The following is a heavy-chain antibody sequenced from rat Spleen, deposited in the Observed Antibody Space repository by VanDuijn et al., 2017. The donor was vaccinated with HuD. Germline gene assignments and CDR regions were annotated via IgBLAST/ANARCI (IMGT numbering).Heavy chain of an antibody. J-gene: IGHJ1*01. CDR1: GFTFSSFP. D-gene: IGHD1-11*01. CDR2: ISTSGGST. V-gene: IGHV5-46*01. Sequence: EVQLVESGGGLVQPGRSLKLSCAASGFTFSSFPMAWVRQAPTKGLEWVATISTSGGSTYYRDSVKGRFTISRDNAKSTLYLQMDSLRSEDTATYYCTRLNYGGPHYWYFDFWGPGTMVTVSS. CDR3: TRLNYGGPHYWYFDF.